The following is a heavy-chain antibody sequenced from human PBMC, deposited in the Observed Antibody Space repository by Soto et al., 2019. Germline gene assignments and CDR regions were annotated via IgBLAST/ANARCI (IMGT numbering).Heavy chain of an antibody. V-gene: IGHV4-59*11. J-gene: IGHJ4*02. CDR3: ARDVLLEAYSYGLLDY. CDR2: IFHSGST. Sequence: PSETLSLTWTVSGGSIRSHYWNWIRQPQGKGLEWIGYIFHSGSTKYNPSLQSRGTISVDTSKNEFSLRLTSVTAADTAVYYCARDVLLEAYSYGLLDYWGPGSLVPVSS. CDR1: GGSIRSHY. D-gene: IGHD5-18*01.